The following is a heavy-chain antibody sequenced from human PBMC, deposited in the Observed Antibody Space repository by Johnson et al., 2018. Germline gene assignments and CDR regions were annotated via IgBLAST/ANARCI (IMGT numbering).Heavy chain of an antibody. CDR3: AATRVSGWVTDH. CDR1: GFTFSSSS. J-gene: IGHJ4*02. Sequence: QLVQSGPEVKKPGTSVKVSCEASGFTFSSSSVQWMRQARGQRPEWIGWIVVGSGKTSYAQKFQERVTITRDMSTRTAYMELSRLTSEDTAVYYCAATRVSGWVTDHWGQGTLVTVSS. CDR2: IVVGSGKT. D-gene: IGHD6-19*01. V-gene: IGHV1-58*01.